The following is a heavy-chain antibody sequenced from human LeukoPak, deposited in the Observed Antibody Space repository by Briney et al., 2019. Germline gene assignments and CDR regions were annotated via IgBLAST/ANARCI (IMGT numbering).Heavy chain of an antibody. CDR2: ISHSGST. J-gene: IGHJ4*02. V-gene: IGHV4-4*02. CDR3: ARNMVGETTFDY. D-gene: IGHD2/OR15-2a*01. CDR1: GGSISGNNW. Sequence: PSETLSLTCDVSGGSISGNNWWSWVRQPPGKGLEWIGEISHSGSTGYNSSLKSRVTIAVDKSKNQFSLKLSSVTAADTAVYYCARNMVGETTFDYWGQGTLVTVSS.